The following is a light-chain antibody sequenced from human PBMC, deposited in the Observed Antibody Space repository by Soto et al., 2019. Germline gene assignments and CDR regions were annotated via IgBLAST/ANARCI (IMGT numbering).Light chain of an antibody. CDR2: DVS. J-gene: IGLJ1*01. CDR1: SSDVGGYNY. Sequence: QSALTQPASVSGSPGQSITISCTGTSSDVGGYNYVSWYQQHPGNAPKLMIYDVSNRPSGVSNRFSGSKSGNTASLTISGLQAEDEADYYCSSYPSRSTLVFGTGTKLTVL. V-gene: IGLV2-14*01. CDR3: SSYPSRSTLV.